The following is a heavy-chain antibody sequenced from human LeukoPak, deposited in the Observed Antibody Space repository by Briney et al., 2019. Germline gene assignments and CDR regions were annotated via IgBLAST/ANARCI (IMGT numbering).Heavy chain of an antibody. V-gene: IGHV4-39*07. D-gene: IGHD5-18*01. CDR1: GGSISSSSYY. CDR3: ARTVDTAMAYPYYFDY. Sequence: SETLSLTCTVSGGSISSSSYYWGWIRQPPGKGLEWIGSIYYSGSTNYNPSLKSRVAISVDTSKNQFSLKLSSVTAADTAVYYCARTVDTAMAYPYYFDYWGQGTLVTVSS. CDR2: IYYSGST. J-gene: IGHJ4*02.